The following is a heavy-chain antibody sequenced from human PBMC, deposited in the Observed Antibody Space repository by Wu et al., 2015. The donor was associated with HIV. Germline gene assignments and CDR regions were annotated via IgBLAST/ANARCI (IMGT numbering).Heavy chain of an antibody. V-gene: IGHV1-69*12. CDR3: ARSLTIVVSLMDTDDVFDI. CDR1: GGTFSTYA. Sequence: QVQLVQSGAEVKKPGSSVKVSCKASGGTFSTYAIIWVRQAPGQGLEWMGGIIPIFGTANYAQKFQGXVTITADESTSTVYMKLSSLRSEDTAVYYXARSLTIVVSLMDTDDVFDIVGPRDNGHRLF. J-gene: IGHJ3*02. CDR2: IIPIFGTA. D-gene: IGHD4-11*01.